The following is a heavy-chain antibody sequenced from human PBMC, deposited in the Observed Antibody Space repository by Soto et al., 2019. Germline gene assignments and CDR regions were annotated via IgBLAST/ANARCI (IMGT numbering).Heavy chain of an antibody. V-gene: IGHV3-21*01. Sequence: GGSLRLSCAASGFTFSSYSMNWVRQAPGKGLEWVSSIGTSSSYIYYADSVKGRFTISRDNAKNSLYLQINSLRAEDTAVYYCASPGWFDPWGQGTLVTVSS. CDR1: GFTFSSYS. J-gene: IGHJ5*02. CDR3: ASPGWFDP. CDR2: IGTSSSYI.